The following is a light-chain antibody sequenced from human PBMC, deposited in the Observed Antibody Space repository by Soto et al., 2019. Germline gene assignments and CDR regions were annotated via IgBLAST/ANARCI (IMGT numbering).Light chain of an antibody. J-gene: IGKJ1*01. CDR3: QHYYTSYTT. CDR1: QSVTGNY. V-gene: IGKV3-20*01. Sequence: EIGLTQSPGTLSLSPGERATLSCGASQSVTGNYLAWYQQKPGQAPRLLIFGASTRATGIPDRFSGSGSGTDFTLTISRLEPEDFAVYYCQHYYTSYTTFGQGTKVDIK. CDR2: GAS.